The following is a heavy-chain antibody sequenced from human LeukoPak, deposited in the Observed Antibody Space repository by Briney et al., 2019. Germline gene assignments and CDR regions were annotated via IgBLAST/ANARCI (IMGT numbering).Heavy chain of an antibody. D-gene: IGHD5-12*01. CDR1: GYTFTDYY. Sequence: ASVKVSCKASGYTFTDYYIHWVRQAPGQGLEWMGWINPNSGGTNYAQKFQGRVTMTRDTSISTAYMELSRLRSDDTAVFYCARDIVPNLGVRRGLVFWGQGTLVTVSS. CDR3: ARDIVPNLGVRRGLVF. V-gene: IGHV1-2*02. J-gene: IGHJ4*02. CDR2: INPNSGGT.